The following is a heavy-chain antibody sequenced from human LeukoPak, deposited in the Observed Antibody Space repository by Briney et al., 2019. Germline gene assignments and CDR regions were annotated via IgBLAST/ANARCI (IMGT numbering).Heavy chain of an antibody. Sequence: GGSLRLSCAASGFTFSSYSMNWVRQAPGKGLEWVSSISSSSSYIYYADSVKGRFTTSRDNAKNSLYLQMNSLRAEDTAVYYCGREGYSSGWSRAFDYWGQGTLVTVSS. CDR3: GREGYSSGWSRAFDY. D-gene: IGHD6-19*01. CDR2: ISSSSSYI. CDR1: GFTFSSYS. V-gene: IGHV3-21*01. J-gene: IGHJ4*02.